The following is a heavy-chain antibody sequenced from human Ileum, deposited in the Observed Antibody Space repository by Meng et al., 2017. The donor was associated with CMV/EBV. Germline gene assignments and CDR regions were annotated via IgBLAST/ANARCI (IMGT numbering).Heavy chain of an antibody. V-gene: IGHV4-30-4*08. J-gene: IGHJ5*02. D-gene: IGHD6-13*01. CDR3: ARFRIAALGNLFDP. CDR1: VASISSGDYY. Sequence: QVPLKESGPGLVKPSQTLSLSCTVSVASISSGDYYWSWIRQPPGKGLEWIGYIFFSGNTYYNPSLNNRVIISIDTPRNQFSLKVDSVTAADTAVYYCARFRIAALGNLFDPWGHGTLVTVSS. CDR2: IFFSGNT.